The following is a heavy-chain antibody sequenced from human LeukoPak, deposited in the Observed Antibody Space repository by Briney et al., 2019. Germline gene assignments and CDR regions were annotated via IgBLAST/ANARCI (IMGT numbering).Heavy chain of an antibody. V-gene: IGHV1-69*04. Sequence: SVKVSCKASGGTFSSYAISWVRQAPGQGLEWMGRIIPILGIANYAQKFQGRVTITADKSTSTAYMELSSLRSEGTAVYYCARGTTEGAFDIWGQGTMVTVSS. D-gene: IGHD4-17*01. J-gene: IGHJ3*02. CDR3: ARGTTEGAFDI. CDR2: IIPILGIA. CDR1: GGTFSSYA.